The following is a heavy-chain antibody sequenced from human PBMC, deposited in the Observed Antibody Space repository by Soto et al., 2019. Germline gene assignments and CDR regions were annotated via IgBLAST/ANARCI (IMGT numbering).Heavy chain of an antibody. J-gene: IGHJ6*03. CDR2: IYYSGST. CDR3: ARKDSGYADYMDV. V-gene: IGHV4-31*03. D-gene: IGHD5-12*01. CDR1: GGSISSGGYY. Sequence: QVQLQESGPGLVKPSQTLSLTCTVSGGSISSGGYYWSWIRQHPGKVLEWIGYIYYSGSTYYKPSLKSRVTMSVDTSENQFSLRLSSVTAADTAVYYCARKDSGYADYMDVWGKGTTVTVSS.